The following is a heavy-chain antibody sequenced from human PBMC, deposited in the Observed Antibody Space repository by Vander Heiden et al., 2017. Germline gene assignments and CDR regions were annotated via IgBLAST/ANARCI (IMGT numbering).Heavy chain of an antibody. J-gene: IGHJ4*02. CDR3: ARARPKMATTDFDD. Sequence: QVQLVQSGAEVKKPGASVKVSCKASGYAFTGYYMHWVRQAHGQGLEGMGWINPNSVGTNYAQKGQGRVTMTRDTSISTASMELRRLRSDATAVYYFARARPKMATTDFDDWGQGTMVTVFS. V-gene: IGHV1-2*02. D-gene: IGHD1-26*01. CDR2: INPNSVGT. CDR1: GYAFTGYY.